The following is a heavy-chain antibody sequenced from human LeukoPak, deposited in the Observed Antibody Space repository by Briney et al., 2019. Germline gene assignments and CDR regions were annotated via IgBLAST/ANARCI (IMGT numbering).Heavy chain of an antibody. V-gene: IGHV4-39*01. CDR1: LGSISSSSYY. D-gene: IGHD3-10*01. CDR2: ISYSGST. CDR3: ARKNYYGSGSYGVYYFDY. J-gene: IGHJ4*02. Sequence: SETLSLTPTVSLGSISSSSYYWGWIRQPPGKGVEWIGSISYSGSTYYNPPLKSRVTISVDTSKNPFSLKLSSVTAADTAVYYCARKNYYGSGSYGVYYFDYWGQGTLVTVSS.